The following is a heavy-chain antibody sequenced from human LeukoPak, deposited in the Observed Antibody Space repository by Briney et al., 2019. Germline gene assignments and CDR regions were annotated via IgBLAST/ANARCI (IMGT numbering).Heavy chain of an antibody. D-gene: IGHD3-3*01. CDR3: ARSAFWSGYYCY. CDR1: GGTFSSYA. J-gene: IGHJ4*02. CDR2: IIPIFGTA. V-gene: IGHV1-69*13. Sequence: ASVKVSCKASGGTFSSYAISWVRQAPGQGLEWMGGIIPIFGTANYAQKFQGRVTITADESTSTAYMELSSLRSEDTAVYYCARSAFWSGYYCYWGQGTLVTVSS.